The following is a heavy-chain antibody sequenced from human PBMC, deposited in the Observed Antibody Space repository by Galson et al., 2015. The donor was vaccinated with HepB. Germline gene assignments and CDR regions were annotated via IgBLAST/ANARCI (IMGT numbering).Heavy chain of an antibody. V-gene: IGHV1-18*01. Sequence: SVKVSCKASGYTFSTYSITWVRQAPGQGLEWMGWISPYNGDTDYARTFQGRVTMTTEKFTTTAYMEVRGLRSDDAAIYYCARGARVLVVGGTQNNAFDPWGQGTLVTVSS. CDR2: ISPYNGDT. CDR3: ARGARVLVVGGTQNNAFDP. J-gene: IGHJ5*02. D-gene: IGHD2-15*01. CDR1: GYTFSTYS.